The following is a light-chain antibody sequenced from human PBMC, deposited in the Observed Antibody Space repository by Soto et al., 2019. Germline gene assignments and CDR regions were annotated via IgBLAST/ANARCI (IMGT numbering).Light chain of an antibody. J-gene: IGLJ1*01. CDR2: GNN. Sequence: QSVLTQPPSVSGAPGQRVTISCTGSSSNIGAGHDVHWYQQAPGTAPKLLIYGNNNRPSGVPDRFSGSKSGTSASLAITGLQTEDEADYYCSSYTSSSTLVFGTGTKLTVL. V-gene: IGLV1-40*01. CDR3: SSYTSSSTLV. CDR1: SSNIGAGHD.